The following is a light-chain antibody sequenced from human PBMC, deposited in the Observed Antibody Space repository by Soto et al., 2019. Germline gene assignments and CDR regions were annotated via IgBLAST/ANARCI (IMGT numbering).Light chain of an antibody. J-gene: IGLJ2*01. CDR2: DVS. CDR1: SSDVGAYKY. CDR3: SSYAGSYNVV. V-gene: IGLV2-11*01. Sequence: QSALTQPRSVSGSPGQSVTISCTGTSSDVGAYKYVSWYQQHPGKAPKLVVYDVSKRPSGVPNRFSGSKSDSTASLTISGLQAEDEADYYCSSYAGSYNVVFGGGTKLTVL.